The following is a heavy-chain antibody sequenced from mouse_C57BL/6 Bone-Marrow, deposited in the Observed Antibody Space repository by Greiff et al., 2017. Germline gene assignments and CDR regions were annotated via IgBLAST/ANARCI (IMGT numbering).Heavy chain of an antibody. CDR2: IFPGSGST. J-gene: IGHJ2*01. D-gene: IGHD1-1*01. CDR1: GYTFTDYY. V-gene: IGHV1-75*01. Sequence: VQRVESGPELVKPGASVKISCKASGYTFTDYYINWVKQRPGQGLEWIGWIFPGSGSTYYNEKFKGKATLTVDKSSSTAYMLLSSLTSADSAVYFCARDTTTVVATFDYWGQGTTLTVSS. CDR3: ARDTTTVVATFDY.